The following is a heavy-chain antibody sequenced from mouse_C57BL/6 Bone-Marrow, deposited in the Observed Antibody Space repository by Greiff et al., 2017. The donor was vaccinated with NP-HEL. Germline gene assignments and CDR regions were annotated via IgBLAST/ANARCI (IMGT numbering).Heavy chain of an antibody. CDR2: INPSNGGT. CDR3: ARGGGNYDWYFDV. CDR1: GYTFTSYW. D-gene: IGHD2-1*01. V-gene: IGHV1-53*01. J-gene: IGHJ1*03. Sequence: QVQLQQSGTELVKPGASVKLSCKASGYTFTSYWMHWVKQRPGQGLEWIGNINPSNGGTNYNEKFKSKATLTVDKSSSTAYMQLSSLTSEDSAVYYCARGGGNYDWYFDVWGTGTTVTVSS.